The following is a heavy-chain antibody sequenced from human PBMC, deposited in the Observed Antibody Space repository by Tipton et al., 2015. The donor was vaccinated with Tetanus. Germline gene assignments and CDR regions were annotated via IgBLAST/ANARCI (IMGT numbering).Heavy chain of an antibody. J-gene: IGHJ4*02. CDR1: GASINSSRHF. CDR3: ARDPSGGVRYFDY. V-gene: IGHV4-39*02. D-gene: IGHD2-8*01. CDR2: IYYRGST. Sequence: LRLSCTVSGASINSSRHFWAWIRQPPGKGLEWIGAIYYRGSTFYNPSLKDRVNIFVDWSKNHFSLKLSSVTAADTAVYYCARDPSGGVRYFDYWGQGTLVTVSS.